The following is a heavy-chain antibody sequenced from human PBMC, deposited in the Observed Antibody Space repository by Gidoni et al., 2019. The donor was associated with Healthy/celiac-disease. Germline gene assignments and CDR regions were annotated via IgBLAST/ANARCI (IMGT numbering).Heavy chain of an antibody. CDR1: GYPLPDLP. V-gene: IGHV1-24*01. CDR3: ATGWHGWELLNYYGMDV. J-gene: IGHJ6*02. CDR2: FEPEDGET. Sequence: QVQLLQSGAEVKKPGASVKVSCKVSGYPLPDLPMHWVRQAPGKGLEWMGGFEPEDGETIYAQKFQGRVTMTEDTSTDTAYMELSSLRSEDTAVYYCATGWHGWELLNYYGMDVWGQGTTVTVSS. D-gene: IGHD1-26*01.